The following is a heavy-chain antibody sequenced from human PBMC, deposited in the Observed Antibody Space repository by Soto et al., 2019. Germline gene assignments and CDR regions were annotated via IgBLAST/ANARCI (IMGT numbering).Heavy chain of an antibody. V-gene: IGHV3-21*01. CDR1: GFTFSSYS. D-gene: IGHD3-10*01. CDR3: ARDPPGPTVDLPKRGGFDY. Sequence: GGSLRLSCAASGFTFSSYSMNWVRQAPGKGLEWVSSISSSSSNIYYADQVKGRFTISRDNAKNSLYLQMNSLRAEDTAVYYCARDPPGPTVDLPKRGGFDYWGQGTLVTVSS. CDR2: ISSSSSNI. J-gene: IGHJ4*02.